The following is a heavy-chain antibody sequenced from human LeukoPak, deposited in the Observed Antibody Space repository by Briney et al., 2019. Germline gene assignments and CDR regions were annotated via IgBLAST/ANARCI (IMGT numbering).Heavy chain of an antibody. J-gene: IGHJ4*02. V-gene: IGHV1-69*13. CDR3: ARTSIVAARPRGLDY. Sequence: SVKVSCKASGGTFSSYAINWVRQAPGQGLEWMGGIIPIFGTTNYAQKFQGRVTITADESTSIAYMELTSLRSEDTAVYYCARTSIVAARPRGLDYWGQGTLVTVSS. D-gene: IGHD6-13*01. CDR2: IIPIFGTT. CDR1: GGTFSSYA.